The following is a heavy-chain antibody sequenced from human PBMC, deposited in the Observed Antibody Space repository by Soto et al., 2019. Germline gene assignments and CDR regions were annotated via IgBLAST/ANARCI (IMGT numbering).Heavy chain of an antibody. CDR2: ITPVFGTA. V-gene: IGHV1-69*01. Sequence: QVQLVQSGAEVKKPGSSVKVSCKASADTFNSYSLSWLRQAPGQRLEWMGGITPVFGTADYAQSFEDRLTRTADDSTSTVYMELSSLRSDDTAVYYCARSLEGTTVTNWFDPWGQGARVTVSS. J-gene: IGHJ5*02. D-gene: IGHD4-17*01. CDR3: ARSLEGTTVTNWFDP. CDR1: ADTFNSYS.